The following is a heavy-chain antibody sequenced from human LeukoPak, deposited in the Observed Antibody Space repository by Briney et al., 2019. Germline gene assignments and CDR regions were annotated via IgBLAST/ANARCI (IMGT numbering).Heavy chain of an antibody. CDR1: GFTFSSYA. J-gene: IGHJ4*02. V-gene: IGHV3-23*01. CDR3: AKDLRPERWLQVDY. CDR2: ISGSGGST. Sequence: PGGSLRLSCAASGFTFSSYAMSWVRQAPGKGLEWVSAISGSGGSTYYADSVKGRFTISRDNSKNTLYLQMNSLRAEDTAVYYCAKDLRPERWLQVDYWGQGTLVTVSS. D-gene: IGHD5-12*01.